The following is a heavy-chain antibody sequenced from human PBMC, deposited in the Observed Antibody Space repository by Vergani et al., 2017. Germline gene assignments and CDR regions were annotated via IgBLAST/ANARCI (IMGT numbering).Heavy chain of an antibody. Sequence: EVQLVESGGGLVQPGGSLRLSCSGSGFSFNRYALKCVRQAPGKGLEWVSYISSSSSAIYYAESVKGRFAISRDNAKNSLFLQMNSLRAEDTAVYYCVTEVVVTTTGAFDVWGQGTMVTVSS. V-gene: IGHV3-48*01. D-gene: IGHD2-15*01. CDR1: GFSFNRYA. CDR2: ISSSSSAI. J-gene: IGHJ3*01. CDR3: VTEVVVTTTGAFDV.